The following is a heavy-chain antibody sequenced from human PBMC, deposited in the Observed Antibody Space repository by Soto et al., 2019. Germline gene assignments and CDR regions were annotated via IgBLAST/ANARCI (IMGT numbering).Heavy chain of an antibody. CDR1: GYTFTSNG. V-gene: IGHV1-18*01. Sequence: ASVKVSCEASGYTFTSNGISCVRQAPGQRLEWMGWISAFNGNTYYAQKLQGRVTMTTDTSTSTAYMELRSLRSDDTAVYYCARVADYYDSSGYYQPFDYWGQGTLVTVSS. CDR3: ARVADYYDSSGYYQPFDY. J-gene: IGHJ4*02. CDR2: ISAFNGNT. D-gene: IGHD3-22*01.